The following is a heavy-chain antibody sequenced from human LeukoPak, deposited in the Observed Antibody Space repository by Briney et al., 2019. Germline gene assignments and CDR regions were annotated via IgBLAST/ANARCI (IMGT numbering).Heavy chain of an antibody. D-gene: IGHD3-3*01. CDR1: GGTFSSYA. V-gene: IGHV1-69*04. J-gene: IGHJ4*02. CDR2: IIPIFGIA. Sequence: GASVKVSCKASGGTFSSYAISWVRQAPGQGLEWMGRIIPIFGIANYAQKFQGRVTITADKSTSTAYMELSSLRSEDTAVYYRARDLEGVTIFGVVPFFDYWGQGTLVTVSS. CDR3: ARDLEGVTIFGVVPFFDY.